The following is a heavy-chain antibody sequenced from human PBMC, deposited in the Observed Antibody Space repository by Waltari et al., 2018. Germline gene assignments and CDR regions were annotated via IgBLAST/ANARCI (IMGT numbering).Heavy chain of an antibody. D-gene: IGHD2-2*01. V-gene: IGHV1-2*02. Sequence: QVQLVQSGAEVKKPGASVKVSCKASGYTFTGHYMHWVAQAPGQGLEWMGWINPNSGGTNYAQKFQGRVTMTRDTSISTAYMELSRLRSDDTAVYYCARALRTVVVVPAAMGYWGQGTLVTVSS. CDR1: GYTFTGHY. CDR2: INPNSGGT. CDR3: ARALRTVVVVPAAMGY. J-gene: IGHJ4*02.